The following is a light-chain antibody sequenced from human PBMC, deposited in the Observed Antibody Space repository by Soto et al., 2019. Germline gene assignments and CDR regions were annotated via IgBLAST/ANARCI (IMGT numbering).Light chain of an antibody. J-gene: IGLJ3*02. CDR1: ASDVGSYNL. CDR3: CSYAAARTYVL. V-gene: IGLV2-23*02. CDR2: EVT. Sequence: QSALAQPASVSGSPGQSITISCTGSASDVGSYNLVSWYQQHPGKAPKLVIYEVTKGPSGISSRFSGSKSGITASLTISGLQAEDGGDYYCCSYAAARTYVLFGGGTKLTVL.